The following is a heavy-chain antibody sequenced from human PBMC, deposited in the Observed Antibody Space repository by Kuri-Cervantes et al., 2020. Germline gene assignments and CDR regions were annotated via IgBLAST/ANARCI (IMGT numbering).Heavy chain of an antibody. V-gene: IGHV4-30-2*01. D-gene: IGHD3-10*01. CDR3: ARDDGWGGLH. Sequence: SETLSLTCTVSGGSISSGDYYWSWIRQPPGKGLEWIGYIYHSGSTYYNPSLKSRVTISVDRSKNQFSLKLSSVTAADTAVYYCARDDGWGGLHWGQGTLVTVSS. J-gene: IGHJ4*02. CDR1: GGSISSGDYY. CDR2: IYHSGST.